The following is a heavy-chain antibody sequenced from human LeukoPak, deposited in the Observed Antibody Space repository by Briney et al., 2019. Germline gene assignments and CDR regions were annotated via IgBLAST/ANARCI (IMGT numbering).Heavy chain of an antibody. J-gene: IGHJ4*01. CDR3: AQQIGYCTNGVCWGGEGSDY. D-gene: IGHD2-8*01. CDR1: GFTFSSYA. Sequence: SGGSLKLSCAASGFTFSSYAMSWVRQAPGEGLEWGSAISGSGGSTYYADSVKGRFTISRDNSKSTLYVQMNSLRGEDTAVYYCAQQIGYCTNGVCWGGEGSDYWGHGTLVTVSS. CDR2: ISGSGGST. V-gene: IGHV3-23*01.